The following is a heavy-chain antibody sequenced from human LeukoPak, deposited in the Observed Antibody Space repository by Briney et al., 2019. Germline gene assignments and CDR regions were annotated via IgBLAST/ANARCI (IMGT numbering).Heavy chain of an antibody. D-gene: IGHD6-13*01. J-gene: IGHJ4*02. CDR1: GFTLRNHG. V-gene: IGHV3-33*01. CDR2: IWYDGSNK. CDR3: ARDRAAAYLDY. Sequence: PGRSLRLSCAASGFTLRNHGMHWVRQAPGKGLEWVAIIWYDGSNKYYADSVKGRFTISRDNSKNTLYLQMNSLRVEDTAVYYCARDRAAAYLDYWGQGTLVTVPS.